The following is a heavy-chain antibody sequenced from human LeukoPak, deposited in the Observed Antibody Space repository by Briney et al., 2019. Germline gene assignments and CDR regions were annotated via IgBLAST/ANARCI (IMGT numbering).Heavy chain of an antibody. J-gene: IGHJ4*02. D-gene: IGHD3-22*01. CDR2: INPIFGTA. CDR3: ARVYDSSGYVFDY. CDR1: GGTFSSYA. V-gene: IGHV1-69*05. Sequence: SVKVSCKASGGTFSSYAISWVRQAPGQGLEWMGGINPIFGTANYAQKFQGRVTITTDESTSTVYMELSSLRYEDTAVYYCARVYDSSGYVFDYWGQGNLVTVSS.